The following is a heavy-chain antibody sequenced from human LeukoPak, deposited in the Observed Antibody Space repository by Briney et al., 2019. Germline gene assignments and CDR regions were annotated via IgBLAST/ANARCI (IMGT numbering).Heavy chain of an antibody. J-gene: IGHJ6*02. D-gene: IGHD6-19*01. CDR2: IYYSGST. V-gene: IGHV4-59*08. Sequence: SETLSLTCTVSGGSVSSYYWSWIRQPPGKGLEWIGYIYYSGSTNYNPSLKSRVTISVDTSKNQFSLKLSSVTAADTAVYYCARQGFPLHGIAVAGSYYYYGMDVWGQGTTVTVSS. CDR3: ARQGFPLHGIAVAGSYYYYGMDV. CDR1: GGSVSSYY.